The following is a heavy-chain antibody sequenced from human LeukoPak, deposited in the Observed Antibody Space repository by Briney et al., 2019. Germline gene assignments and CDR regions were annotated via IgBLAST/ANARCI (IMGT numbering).Heavy chain of an antibody. D-gene: IGHD3-16*02. V-gene: IGHV3-23*01. CDR3: AKDGVFSDYVWGSYRYAYFDY. Sequence: PGGSLRLSCAASGFTFSSYAMSWVRQAPGKGLEWVSAISGSGGSTYYADSVKGRFTISRDNSKNTLYLQMNSLRAEDTAVYYCAKDGVFSDYVWGSYRYAYFDYWGQGTLVTASS. J-gene: IGHJ4*02. CDR1: GFTFSSYA. CDR2: ISGSGGST.